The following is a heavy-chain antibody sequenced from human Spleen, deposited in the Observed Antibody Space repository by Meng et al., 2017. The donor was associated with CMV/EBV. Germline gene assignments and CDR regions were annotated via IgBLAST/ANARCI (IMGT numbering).Heavy chain of an antibody. D-gene: IGHD2-2*02. CDR2: ISYRGST. V-gene: IGHV4-39*07. Sequence: SETLSLTCTVSGGSISSSTYYWGWIRQPPGKGLEWIGSISYRGSTYYNPSLKSRVTISVDTSKNQFSLKLRSVTAADTAMYYCASFHCSSSNCYTKNYDMDVRGQGTTVTVSS. J-gene: IGHJ6*02. CDR1: GGSISSSTYY. CDR3: ASFHCSSSNCYTKNYDMDV.